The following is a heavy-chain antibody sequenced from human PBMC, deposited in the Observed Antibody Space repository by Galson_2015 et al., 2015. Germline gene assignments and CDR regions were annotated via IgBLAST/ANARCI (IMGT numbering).Heavy chain of an antibody. V-gene: IGHV1-8*01. Sequence: SVKVSCKASGYTFTSYDINWVRQAAGQGLEWMGWMNPNSGNTGYAQKFRGRVTMTRNTSISTAYMELSSLRSEDTAVYYCARGLRGGLDYGGNSGDYWGQGTLVTVSS. CDR3: ARGLRGGLDYGGNSGDY. CDR1: GYTFTSYD. CDR2: MNPNSGNT. J-gene: IGHJ4*02. D-gene: IGHD4-23*01.